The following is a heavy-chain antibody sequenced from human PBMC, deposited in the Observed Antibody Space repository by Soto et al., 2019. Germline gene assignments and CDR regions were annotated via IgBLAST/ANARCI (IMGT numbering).Heavy chain of an antibody. CDR1: GFTFSSHA. Sequence: GGSLRLSCAASGFTFSSHAMNWVRQAPGEGLEWVASISSDGTHEHYADSVNGRFTISRDNSKRTIYLQLNSLGADDTAVYFCARNVIYFDSWGQGTLVTVSS. CDR3: ARNVIYFDS. CDR2: ISSDGTHE. V-gene: IGHV3-30-3*01. J-gene: IGHJ4*02.